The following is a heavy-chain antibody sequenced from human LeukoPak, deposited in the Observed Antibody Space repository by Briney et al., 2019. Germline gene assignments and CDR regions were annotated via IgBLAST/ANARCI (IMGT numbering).Heavy chain of an antibody. J-gene: IGHJ5*02. Sequence: ASVKVSCKASGYTFTGYYMHWVRQAPGQGLEWMGWINPNSGGTNYAQKFQGRVTMTRDTSISTAYMELSRLRSDDTAVYYCASDDSYYCYGSGSYSAWGQGTLVTVSS. CDR1: GYTFTGYY. CDR2: INPNSGGT. D-gene: IGHD3-10*01. V-gene: IGHV1-2*02. CDR3: ASDDSYYCYGSGSYSA.